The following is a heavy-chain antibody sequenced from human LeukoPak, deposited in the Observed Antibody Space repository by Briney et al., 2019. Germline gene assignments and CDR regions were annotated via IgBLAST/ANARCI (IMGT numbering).Heavy chain of an antibody. CDR1: GFTFSSYA. CDR3: AKTVSGSYSYQGGDY. Sequence: GGSLRLSCAASGFTFSSYAMSWVRQAPGKGLEWVSAISGSGENTNYADSVKGRFTMSRDNSRNMLYLQMNSLRDEDTAKYYCAKTVSGSYSYQGGDYWGQGTLVTVSS. CDR2: ISGSGENT. V-gene: IGHV3-23*01. D-gene: IGHD3-16*02. J-gene: IGHJ4*02.